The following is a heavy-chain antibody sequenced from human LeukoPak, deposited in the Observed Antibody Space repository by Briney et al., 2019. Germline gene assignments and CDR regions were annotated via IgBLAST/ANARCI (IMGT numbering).Heavy chain of an antibody. CDR3: ARGLAVLKQDIAVAGT. Sequence: ASVEVSCKASGYTFTGYYMHWVRQAPGQGLEWMGWINPNSGGTNYAQKFQGRVTMTRDTSISTAYMELSRLRSDDTAVYYCARGLAVLKQDIAVAGTWGQGTLVTVSS. CDR1: GYTFTGYY. J-gene: IGHJ4*02. D-gene: IGHD6-19*01. CDR2: INPNSGGT. V-gene: IGHV1-2*02.